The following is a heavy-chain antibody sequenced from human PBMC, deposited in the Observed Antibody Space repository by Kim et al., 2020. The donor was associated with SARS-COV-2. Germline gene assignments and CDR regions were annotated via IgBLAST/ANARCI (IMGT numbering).Heavy chain of an antibody. D-gene: IGHD4-17*01. V-gene: IGHV1-69*01. Sequence: AQKFQGRGTITADESTSTAYMELSSLRSEDTAVYYCAREGGDDYGGNFDYWGQGTLVTVSS. J-gene: IGHJ4*02. CDR3: AREGGDDYGGNFDY.